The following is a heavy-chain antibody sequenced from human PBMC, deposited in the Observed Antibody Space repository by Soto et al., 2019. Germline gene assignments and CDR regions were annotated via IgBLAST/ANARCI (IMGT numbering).Heavy chain of an antibody. CDR3: ARDFSMVIVAPGY. V-gene: IGHV3-66*01. D-gene: IGHD5-12*01. CDR2: IYSGGNT. Sequence: PGGSLRLSCAVSGFTVSSNYMNWVRQAPGKGLEWVSFIYSGGNTYYADSVKGRFTISRDNSKNTVYLQMNSPRAEDTAVYYCARDFSMVIVAPGYWGQGTLVTVSS. CDR1: GFTVSSNY. J-gene: IGHJ4*02.